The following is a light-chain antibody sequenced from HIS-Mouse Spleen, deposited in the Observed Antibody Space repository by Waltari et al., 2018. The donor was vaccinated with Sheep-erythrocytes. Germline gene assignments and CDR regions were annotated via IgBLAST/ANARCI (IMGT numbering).Light chain of an antibody. J-gene: IGLJ3*02. V-gene: IGLV2-23*01. CDR3: CSYAGSSTPWV. Sequence: QSALTQPASVSESHGTSITISCPGTSSDGGSYNVVCWDPQHPGKAPKLRIYEGSKRPSGVSNRFSGSKSGNTASLTISGLQAEDEADYYCCSYAGSSTPWVFGGGTKLTVL. CDR2: EGS. CDR1: SSDGGSYNV.